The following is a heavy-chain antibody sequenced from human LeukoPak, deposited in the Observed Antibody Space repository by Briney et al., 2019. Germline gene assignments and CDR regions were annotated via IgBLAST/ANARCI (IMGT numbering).Heavy chain of an antibody. CDR2: IYYSGST. J-gene: IGHJ5*02. V-gene: IGHV4-30-4*08. CDR3: ARAGATHWFDP. D-gene: IGHD1-26*01. CDR1: GGSISSGDYY. Sequence: PSQTPSLTCAVSGGSISSGDYYWSWIRQPPGKGLEWIGYIYYSGSTYYNPSLKGRVTISVDTSKNQFSLKLTSVTAADTAVYYCARAGATHWFDPWGQGTLVTV.